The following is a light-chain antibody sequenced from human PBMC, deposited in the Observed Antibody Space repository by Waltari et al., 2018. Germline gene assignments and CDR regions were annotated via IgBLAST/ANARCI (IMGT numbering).Light chain of an antibody. V-gene: IGLV2-23*02. CDR1: SRVVGGYNY. Sequence: QSALTQPASVSGSPGQSIPIPCPGTSRVVGGYNYVSWYQQHPGKAPKLMIYDVSKRPSGVSNRFSGSKSGNTASLTISGLQAEDEADYYCCSYAGSSTWVFGGGTKLTVL. J-gene: IGLJ3*02. CDR2: DVS. CDR3: CSYAGSSTWV.